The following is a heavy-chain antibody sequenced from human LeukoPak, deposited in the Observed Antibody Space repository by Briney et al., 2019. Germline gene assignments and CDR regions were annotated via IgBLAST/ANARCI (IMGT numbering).Heavy chain of an antibody. CDR3: ARDVKDYGSTNWFDP. V-gene: IGHV4-61*08. J-gene: IGHJ5*02. CDR1: GGSISSSGYY. Sequence: EPSETLSLTCTVSGGSISSSGYYWSWIRQPPGKGLEWIGYIYYSGSTNYNPSLKSRVTISVDTSKNQFSLKLSSVTAADTAVYYCARDVKDYGSTNWFDPWGQGTLVTVSS. D-gene: IGHD4/OR15-4a*01. CDR2: IYYSGST.